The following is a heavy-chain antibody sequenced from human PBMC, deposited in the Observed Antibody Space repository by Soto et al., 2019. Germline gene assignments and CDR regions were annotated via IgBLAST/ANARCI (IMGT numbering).Heavy chain of an antibody. CDR3: ARVHHSSSWYGEFDY. Sequence: PGGSLRLSCAASGFTFSSYAMHWVRQAPGKGLEWVAVISYDGSNKYYADSVKGRFTISRDNSKNTLYLQMNSLRAEDTAVYYCARVHHSSSWYGEFDYWGQGTLVTVSS. J-gene: IGHJ4*02. CDR2: ISYDGSNK. CDR1: GFTFSSYA. V-gene: IGHV3-30-3*01. D-gene: IGHD6-13*01.